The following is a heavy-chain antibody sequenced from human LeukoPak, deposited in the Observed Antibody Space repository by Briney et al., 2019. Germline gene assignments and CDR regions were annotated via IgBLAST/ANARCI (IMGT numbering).Heavy chain of an antibody. CDR1: GGSISSGGYY. V-gene: IGHV3-11*01. CDR3: ARDPVSDYGDYVRDY. D-gene: IGHD4-17*01. J-gene: IGHJ4*02. Sequence: LSLTCTVSGGSISSGGYYWSWIRQHPGKGLEWVSYISSSGSTIYYADSVKGRFTISRDNAKNSLYLQMNSLRAEDTAVYYCARDPVSDYGDYVRDYWGQGTLVTVSS. CDR2: ISSSGSTI.